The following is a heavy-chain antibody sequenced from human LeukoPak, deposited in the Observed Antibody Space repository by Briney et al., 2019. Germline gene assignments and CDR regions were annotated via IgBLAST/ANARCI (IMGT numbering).Heavy chain of an antibody. Sequence: GASVKVSCKASGYTFTSYAMHWVRQAPGQRLEWMGWINAGNGNTKYSQKFQGRVTITRDTSASTAYMELNSLRSEDTAVYYCARGYSYGLFDYWGQGTLVTVSS. D-gene: IGHD5-18*01. CDR1: GYTFTSYA. J-gene: IGHJ4*02. V-gene: IGHV1-3*01. CDR2: INAGNGNT. CDR3: ARGYSYGLFDY.